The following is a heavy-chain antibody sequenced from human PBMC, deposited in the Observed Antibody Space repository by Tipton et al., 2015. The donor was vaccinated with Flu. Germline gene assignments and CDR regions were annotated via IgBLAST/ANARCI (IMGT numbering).Heavy chain of an antibody. CDR1: GASISSESYY. V-gene: IGHV4-39*07. J-gene: IGHJ3*02. Sequence: TLSLTCTVSGASISSESYYWGWIRQPPGKGLEWIGNIYHSGNTNYNPSLKSRVTISLDKSKNQFSLNLSSVTAADTAVYYCARVGAVTMVRGLAFDAFDIWGLGTMVAVSS. CDR2: IYHSGNT. CDR3: ARVGAVTMVRGLAFDAFDI. D-gene: IGHD3-10*01.